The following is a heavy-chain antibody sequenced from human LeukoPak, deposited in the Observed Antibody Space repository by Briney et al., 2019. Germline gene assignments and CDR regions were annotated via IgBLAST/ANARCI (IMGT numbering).Heavy chain of an antibody. CDR2: ISGSGSST. D-gene: IGHD1-26*01. CDR1: GFTFDSYA. J-gene: IGHJ4*02. CDR3: AKGNSARSGSYYGDY. Sequence: GGSLRLSCAASGFTFDSYAMSWVRQAPGRGPEWVSSISGSGSSTYYADSVKGRFTISRDNSKNTLYLQMDSLRIEDTAEYYCAKGNSARSGSYYGDYWGQGTLVTVSS. V-gene: IGHV3-23*01.